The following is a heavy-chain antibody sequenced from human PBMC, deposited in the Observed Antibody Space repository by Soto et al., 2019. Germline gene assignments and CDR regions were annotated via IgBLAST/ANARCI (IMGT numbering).Heavy chain of an antibody. J-gene: IGHJ6*02. Sequence: SETLSLTCTVSGGSISNFYWSWIRQPAGKGLEWIGRINTRGSTNYNPSLESRVTMSLDTSKNQFSLKLSSVTAADTAVYYCARLLTVARSNYSGVDVWGQGTTVTVS. CDR2: INTRGST. D-gene: IGHD3-10*01. V-gene: IGHV4-4*07. CDR1: GGSISNFY. CDR3: ARLLTVARSNYSGVDV.